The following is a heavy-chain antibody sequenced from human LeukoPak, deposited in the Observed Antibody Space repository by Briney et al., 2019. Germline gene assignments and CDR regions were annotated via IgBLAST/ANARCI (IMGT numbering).Heavy chain of an antibody. CDR1: GYTYRRYA. Sequence: GGSLRLSRAASGYTYRRYALSCAPHARGTGREWGWAITHGCGITFVPETVNGRFTNSRDNSRNTLYLQMNSLRAEDTAVYYCAKDEPTSVSELGGPYFYYWGPGALVTVSP. V-gene: IGHV3-23*01. D-gene: IGHD1-26*01. J-gene: IGHJ4*02. CDR3: AKDEPTSVSELGGPYFYY. CDR2: ITHGCGIT.